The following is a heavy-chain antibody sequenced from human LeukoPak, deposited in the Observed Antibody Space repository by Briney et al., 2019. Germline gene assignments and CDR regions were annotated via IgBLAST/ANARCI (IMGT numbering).Heavy chain of an antibody. CDR2: INPNSGGT. J-gene: IGHJ6*02. CDR3: ARGGDLGGSGTYGREV. CDR1: GYTFTGYY. Sequence: ASVKVSCKASGYTFTGYYMHWVRQAPGQGLEWMGWINPNSGGTNYAQKFQGRVTMTRDTSISTAYMELSRLRSDDTAVYYCARGGDLGGSGTYGREVWAQGPTVTVSS. V-gene: IGHV1-2*02. D-gene: IGHD1-14*01.